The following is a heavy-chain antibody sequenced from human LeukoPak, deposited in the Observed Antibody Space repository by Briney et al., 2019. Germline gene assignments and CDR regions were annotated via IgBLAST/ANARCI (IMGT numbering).Heavy chain of an antibody. CDR1: EFTFSSYA. CDR3: AKDRDHDQYYFDY. Sequence: SGGPLRLSCAASEFTFSSYAMSWVRQAPGQGLEWVSAISGSGGSTYYADSVEGRFTISRDNSKNTLYLHMSSLRAEDTAVYYCAKDRDHDQYYFDYWGQGALVTVSS. CDR2: ISGSGGST. J-gene: IGHJ4*02. V-gene: IGHV3-23*01.